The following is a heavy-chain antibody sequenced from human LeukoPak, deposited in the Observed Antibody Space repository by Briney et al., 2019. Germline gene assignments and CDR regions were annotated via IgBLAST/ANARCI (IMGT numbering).Heavy chain of an antibody. J-gene: IGHJ4*02. CDR1: GFSFDNYA. V-gene: IGHV3-48*04. CDR3: AGLTIYDDTDY. CDR2: ITRSGSNI. D-gene: IGHD3-3*01. Sequence: GSLRLSCAASGFSFDNYAMSWVRQSPGKGLEWISSITRSGSNIDYADSVRGRFTISRDNAKNSLFLHMNSLRVEDTAVYYCAGLTIYDDTDYWGQGTLVTVSS.